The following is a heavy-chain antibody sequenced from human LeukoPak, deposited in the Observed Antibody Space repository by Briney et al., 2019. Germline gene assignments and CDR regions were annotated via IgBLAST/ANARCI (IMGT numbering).Heavy chain of an antibody. Sequence: SETLSLTCTVSGGSISSSSYYWGWIRQPPGKGLEWIGSIYYSGSTYYNPSLKSRVTISVDTSKNQFSLKLSSVTAADTAVYYCARNQGSYRTPQTSKFDYWGQGTLVTVSS. CDR1: GGSISSSSYY. CDR3: ARNQGSYRTPQTSKFDY. J-gene: IGHJ4*02. CDR2: IYYSGST. D-gene: IGHD1-26*01. V-gene: IGHV4-39*07.